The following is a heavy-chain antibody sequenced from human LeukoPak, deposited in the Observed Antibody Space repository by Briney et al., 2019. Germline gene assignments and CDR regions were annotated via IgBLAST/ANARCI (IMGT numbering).Heavy chain of an antibody. J-gene: IGHJ3*02. CDR2: IYYSGST. CDR3: ARLRVSAFDI. V-gene: IGHV4-39*07. Sequence: PSETLSLTCTVSGGSISSSSYYWGWLRQPPGKGLEWIGSIYYSGSTYYNPSLKSRVTISVDTSKNQFSLKLSSVTAADTAVYYCARLRVSAFDIWGQGTMVTVSS. D-gene: IGHD5/OR15-5a*01. CDR1: GGSISSSSYY.